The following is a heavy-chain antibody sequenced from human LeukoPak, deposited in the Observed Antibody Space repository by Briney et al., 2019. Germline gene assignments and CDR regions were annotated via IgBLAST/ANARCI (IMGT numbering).Heavy chain of an antibody. CDR1: GGSISRDGHY. D-gene: IGHD3-10*01. J-gene: IGHJ5*02. Sequence: PSQTLSLTCTVSGGSISRDGHYWSWIRQYPGKGLESIGSVSSSGTTTYNPSLKSRVTMSVDTSKNQFSLKLSSVTAADTAVYYCARDPSSFGGRFDPWGQGTLVAVSS. CDR3: ARDPSSFGGRFDP. V-gene: IGHV4-31*03. CDR2: VSSSGTT.